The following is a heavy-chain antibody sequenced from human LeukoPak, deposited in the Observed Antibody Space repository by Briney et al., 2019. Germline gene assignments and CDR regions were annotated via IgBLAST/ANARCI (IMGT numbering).Heavy chain of an antibody. Sequence: GGSLRLSCAASGFTFSNYAMHWVRQAPGKGLEWVAVISYDGNNKYYADSVKGRFTVSRDNSKNTLFLQMNSLRAEDTAVYYCARRADSGYYKSYYYYYMDVWGKGTTVTVSS. J-gene: IGHJ6*03. CDR2: ISYDGNNK. CDR3: ARRADSGYYKSYYYYYMDV. D-gene: IGHD3-3*01. CDR1: GFTFSNYA. V-gene: IGHV3-30*04.